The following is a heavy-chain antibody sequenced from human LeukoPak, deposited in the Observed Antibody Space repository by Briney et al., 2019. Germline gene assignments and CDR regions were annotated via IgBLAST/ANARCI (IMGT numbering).Heavy chain of an antibody. D-gene: IGHD3-10*01. CDR3: ARCSGPWYYKGWFDP. CDR1: GGTFSSYT. CDR2: IIPILGIA. J-gene: IGHJ5*02. Sequence: GSSVKVSCKASGGTFSSYTISWVRQAPGQGLEWMGRIIPILGIANYAQKFQGRVTITADKSTSTAYMELSSLRSEDTAVYYCARCSGPWYYKGWFDPWGQGTLVTVSS. V-gene: IGHV1-69*02.